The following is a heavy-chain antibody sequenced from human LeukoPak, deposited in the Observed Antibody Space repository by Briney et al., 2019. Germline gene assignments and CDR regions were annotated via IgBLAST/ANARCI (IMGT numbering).Heavy chain of an antibody. J-gene: IGHJ4*02. CDR1: GFIFGSYW. Sequence: GGSLRLSCATSGFIFGSYWMGWVRQAPEKGLEWVANIKQAGSEEYYVDSVKGRFTISRDNAKNSLYLQMNSLRAEDTAVYYCARGLLRYFDWLLPSFDYWGQGTLVTVSS. V-gene: IGHV3-7*01. CDR3: ARGLLRYFDWLLPSFDY. D-gene: IGHD3-9*01. CDR2: IKQAGSEE.